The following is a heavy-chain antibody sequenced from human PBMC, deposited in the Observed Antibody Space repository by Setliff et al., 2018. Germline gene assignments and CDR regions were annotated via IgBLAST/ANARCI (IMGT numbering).Heavy chain of an antibody. Sequence: ASVKVSCKASGYTFSNYGVTWVRQAPGQGLEWMGWATVYNGNTKYAQNLQGRFTLTTDISTSTAYMELGSLTTDDTAVYYCARVESMVRGKNILRHFDYWGQGVQVTVSS. CDR3: ARVESMVRGKNILRHFDY. CDR1: GYTFSNYG. D-gene: IGHD3-10*01. CDR2: ATVYNGNT. J-gene: IGHJ4*02. V-gene: IGHV1-18*01.